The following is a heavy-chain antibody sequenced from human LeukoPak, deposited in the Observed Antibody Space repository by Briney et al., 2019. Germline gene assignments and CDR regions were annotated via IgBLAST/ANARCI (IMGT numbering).Heavy chain of an antibody. CDR2: ISSSGSTI. Sequence: GGSLRLSCAASGFTFSSYEMNWVRQAPGKGLEWVSYISSSGSTIYYADSVKGRFTISRDNAKNSLYLQMNSLRAEDTAVYYCARARIAAAGTTWYYFDYWGQGTLVTVSS. V-gene: IGHV3-48*03. D-gene: IGHD6-13*01. J-gene: IGHJ4*02. CDR3: ARARIAAAGTTWYYFDY. CDR1: GFTFSSYE.